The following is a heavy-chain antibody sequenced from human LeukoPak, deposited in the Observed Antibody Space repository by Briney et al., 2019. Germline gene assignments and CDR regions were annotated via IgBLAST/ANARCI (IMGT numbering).Heavy chain of an antibody. CDR3: YYRVSSGYLT. V-gene: IGHV1-2*02. CDR1: GYTFTSYG. D-gene: IGHD3-22*01. Sequence: ASVKVSCKASGYTFTSYGISWVRQAPGQGLEWMGWINPNSGGTYYAQKFQGRVSMTRDTSISTAYMELSSLRSDDTAGYYCYYRVSSGYLTWGQGTLVAVSS. J-gene: IGHJ4*02. CDR2: INPNSGGT.